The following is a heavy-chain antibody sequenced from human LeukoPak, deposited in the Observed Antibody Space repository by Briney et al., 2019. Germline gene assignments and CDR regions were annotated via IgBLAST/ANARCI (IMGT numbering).Heavy chain of an antibody. J-gene: IGHJ6*01. V-gene: IGHV3-23*01. CDR1: DLTFRSYA. Sequence: GGSLRLSCAVSDLTFRSYAMQWVRQAQGTGLEWVSGISGSGDSTFYADSVKSRVAISRDNTKNTLYLQMNSLRAEDTAVYYCAKYLSARGRPYALEVWGQGTTVTVSS. D-gene: IGHD3-10*01. CDR2: ISGSGDST. CDR3: AKYLSARGRPYALEV.